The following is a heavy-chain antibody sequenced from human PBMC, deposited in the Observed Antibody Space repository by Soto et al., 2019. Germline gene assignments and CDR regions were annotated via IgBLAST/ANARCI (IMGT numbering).Heavy chain of an antibody. Sequence: SETLSLTCTVSGGSLSSDDYYWNWIRQRPGKGLEWIGNIYYRGNTNYNPSLKSRIIMSMDMSENQFSLKLTSVTAADTAVYDCARGWDYNGIGVWGQGTTVTVSS. D-gene: IGHD1-26*01. V-gene: IGHV4-61*08. CDR3: ARGWDYNGIGV. CDR2: IYYRGNT. CDR1: GGSLSSDDYY. J-gene: IGHJ6*02.